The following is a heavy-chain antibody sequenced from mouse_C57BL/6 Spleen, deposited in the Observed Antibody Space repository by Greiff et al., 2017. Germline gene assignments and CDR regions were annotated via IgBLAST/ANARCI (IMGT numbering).Heavy chain of an antibody. CDR1: GYTFTDYN. Sequence: VQLQQSGPELVKPGASVKIPCKASGYTFTDYNMDWVKQSHGKSLEWIGEINPNNGGTIYNQKFKGKATLTVDKSSSTAYMELRSLTSEDTAVYYCARRGHYYGSSSPWFAYWGQGTLVTVSA. J-gene: IGHJ3*01. V-gene: IGHV1-18*01. CDR3: ARRGHYYGSSSPWFAY. CDR2: INPNNGGT. D-gene: IGHD1-1*01.